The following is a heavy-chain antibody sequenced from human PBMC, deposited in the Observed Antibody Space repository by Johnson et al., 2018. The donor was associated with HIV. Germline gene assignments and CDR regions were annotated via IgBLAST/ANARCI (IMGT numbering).Heavy chain of an antibody. CDR3: ARPLGGSVDAFDI. CDR2: ISSTGGST. D-gene: IGHD1-26*01. Sequence: VQLVESGGDLVQPGGSLRLSCAASGFTFSNYAMSWVRQAPGKGLVSVSAISSTGGSTSYANSVKGLFTISRDNSKNTLYLQMGSLRAEDMAVYYCARPLGGSVDAFDIWGQGTMVTVSS. V-gene: IGHV3-64*01. J-gene: IGHJ3*02. CDR1: GFTFSNYA.